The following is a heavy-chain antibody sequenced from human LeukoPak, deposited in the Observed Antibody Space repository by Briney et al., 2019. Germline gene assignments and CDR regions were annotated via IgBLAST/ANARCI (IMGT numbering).Heavy chain of an antibody. CDR1: GFTFSSYW. V-gene: IGHV3-7*01. Sequence: GGSLRLSCAASGFTFSSYWMNWVRQAPGKGLEWVANIKQDGSEKYYVEPVKGRFTIARDNATTSLYLQMNSLRAEDTAVSYCARERYDFWSGYPAGTFDPWGQGTLVTVSS. CDR2: IKQDGSEK. J-gene: IGHJ5*02. D-gene: IGHD3-3*01. CDR3: ARERYDFWSGYPAGTFDP.